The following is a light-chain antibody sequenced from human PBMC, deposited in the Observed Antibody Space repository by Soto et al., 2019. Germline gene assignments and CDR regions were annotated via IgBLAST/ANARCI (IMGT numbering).Light chain of an antibody. CDR3: QQYDNSPLT. Sequence: ETVLTQSPGTLSLSPGEGATLSCRASQSLSRNYLAWYQHKPGQAPRLLIYTASNRATGVPPRFSGSGSGTDFTLTISRLEPEDFALYYCQQYDNSPLTFGQGTKVEI. V-gene: IGKV3-20*01. J-gene: IGKJ1*01. CDR2: TAS. CDR1: QSLSRNY.